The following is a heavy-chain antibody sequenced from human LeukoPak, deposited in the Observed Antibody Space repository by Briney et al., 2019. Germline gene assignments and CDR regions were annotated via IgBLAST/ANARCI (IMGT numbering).Heavy chain of an antibody. D-gene: IGHD3-10*01. CDR2: ISYTGTT. J-gene: IGHJ4*02. Sequence: PSETLSLTCTVSGGSIGSSAYSWGWIRQPPGKGLEWIGSISYTGTTYYNPSLKSRVTISLDTSKNQFSLKLISVTAADTALYYCAREGPHGPGIYYNPLDYWGQGALVIVSS. CDR3: AREGPHGPGIYYNPLDY. CDR1: GGSIGSSAYS. V-gene: IGHV4-39*02.